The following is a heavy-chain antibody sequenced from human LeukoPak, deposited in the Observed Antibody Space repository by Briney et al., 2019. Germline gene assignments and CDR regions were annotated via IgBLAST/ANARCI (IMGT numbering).Heavy chain of an antibody. CDR3: ARKENVYYYFDY. Sequence: SETLSLTCTVSGGSISSYYWSWIRQPPGKGLEWIGYIYHSGTTYYNPSLQSRVTMSVDTSKNQFSLKLSSVTAVDTAVYYCARKENVYYYFDYWGQGTLVTVSS. J-gene: IGHJ4*02. CDR2: IYHSGTT. CDR1: GGSISSYY. V-gene: IGHV4-59*12. D-gene: IGHD3-10*01.